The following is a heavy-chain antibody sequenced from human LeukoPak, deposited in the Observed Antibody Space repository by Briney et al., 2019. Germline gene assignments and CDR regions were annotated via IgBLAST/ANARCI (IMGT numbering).Heavy chain of an antibody. CDR2: IKEDGSEK. J-gene: IGHJ4*02. CDR1: GFTFSSYE. V-gene: IGHV3-7*04. D-gene: IGHD3-10*01. Sequence: GGSLRLPCAASGFTFSSYEMNWVRQAPGKGLEWVANIKEDGSEKYYVDSVKGRFTISRDNAKNSLFLQMNSLRVEDTAVYYCSGGSRFVDYWGQGTLVTVSS. CDR3: SGGSRFVDY.